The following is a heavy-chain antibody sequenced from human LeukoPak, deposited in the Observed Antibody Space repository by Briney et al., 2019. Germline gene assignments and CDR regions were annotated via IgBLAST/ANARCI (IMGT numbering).Heavy chain of an antibody. CDR2: MNPNSGNT. V-gene: IGHV1-8*01. Sequence: ASVKVSCKASGYTFTSYDINWVRQATGQGLEWMGWMNPNSGNTGYAQKFQGRVTMTRNTSISTAYMELSSLRSEDTAVYYCARTLLRITIFGVVIVSWFDPWGQGTLVTVSS. D-gene: IGHD3-3*01. CDR1: GYTFTSYD. CDR3: ARTLLRITIFGVVIVSWFDP. J-gene: IGHJ5*02.